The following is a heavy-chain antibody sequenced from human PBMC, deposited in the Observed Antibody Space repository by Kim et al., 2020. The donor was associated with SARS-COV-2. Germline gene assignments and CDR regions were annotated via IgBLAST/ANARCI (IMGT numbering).Heavy chain of an antibody. V-gene: IGHV3-74*01. J-gene: IGHJ6*02. CDR2: INSDGSST. D-gene: IGHD2-2*02. CDR1: GFTFSSYW. CDR3: ARDGFFCSSTSCYNYYYYGMDV. Sequence: GGSLRLSCAASGFTFSSYWMHWVRQAPGKGLVWVSRINSDGSSTSYADSVKGRFTISRDNAKNTLYLQMNSLRAEDTAVYYCARDGFFCSSTSCYNYYYYGMDVWGQGTTVTVSS.